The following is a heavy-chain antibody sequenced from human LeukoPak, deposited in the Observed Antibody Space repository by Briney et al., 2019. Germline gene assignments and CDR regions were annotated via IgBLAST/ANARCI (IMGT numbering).Heavy chain of an antibody. CDR2: FDPEGGET. V-gene: IGHV1-24*01. CDR1: GYTFTGYY. CDR3: ATVGGCSSTSCYNYYYYMDV. D-gene: IGHD2-2*02. Sequence: VASVKVSCKASGYTFTGYYMHWVRQAPGKGLEWMGGFDPEGGETIYAQKFQGRVTMTEDTSTDTAYMELSSLRSEDTAVYYCATVGGCSSTSCYNYYYYMDVWGKGTTVTVSS. J-gene: IGHJ6*03.